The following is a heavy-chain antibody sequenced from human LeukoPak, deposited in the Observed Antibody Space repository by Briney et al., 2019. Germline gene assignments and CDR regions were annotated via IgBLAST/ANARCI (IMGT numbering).Heavy chain of an antibody. D-gene: IGHD3-22*01. V-gene: IGHV4-4*07. CDR1: GASISSYH. J-gene: IGHJ6*03. CDR2: IYTSGST. Sequence: SETLSLTCTVSGASISSYHWSWIRQPAGRGLKWIGRIYTSGSTNYNPSLKSRVTISVDKSKNQSSLKLSPVSAADTAVYYCVRDHYYYDSSGDYQYYYMDVWGKGTTVTVSS. CDR3: VRDHYYYDSSGDYQYYYMDV.